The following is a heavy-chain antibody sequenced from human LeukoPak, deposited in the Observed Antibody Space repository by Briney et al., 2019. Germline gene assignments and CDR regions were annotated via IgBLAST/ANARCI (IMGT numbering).Heavy chain of an antibody. CDR3: ATGPGGNCGGDCYPRYFQH. V-gene: IGHV3-23*01. D-gene: IGHD2-21*02. CDR1: GFTFSSYA. Sequence: GGSLRLSCAASGFTFSSYAMSWVRHAPGKGLEWVSAISGSGGSTYYAHSVKGRFTISRDNSKNTLYLQINKLRAEDTAVYYCATGPGGNCGGDCYPRYFQHWGQSTLVTVSS. CDR2: ISGSGGST. J-gene: IGHJ1*01.